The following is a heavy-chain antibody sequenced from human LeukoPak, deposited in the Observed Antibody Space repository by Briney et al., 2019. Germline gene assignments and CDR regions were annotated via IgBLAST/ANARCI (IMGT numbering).Heavy chain of an antibody. CDR2: IYYSGST. D-gene: IGHD6-19*01. V-gene: IGHV4-39*01. CDR1: GGSISSSSYY. CDR3: ARCYSGWYF. J-gene: IGHJ4*02. Sequence: SETLSLTCTVSGGSISSSSYYWGWIRQPPGKGLEWIGSIYYSGSTYYNPSLKSRVTISVDTSKNQFSLKLSSVTAADTAVYYCARCYSGWYFWGQGTLVTVSS.